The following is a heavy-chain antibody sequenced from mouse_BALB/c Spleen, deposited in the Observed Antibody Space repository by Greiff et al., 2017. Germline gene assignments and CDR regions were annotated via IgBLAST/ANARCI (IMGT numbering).Heavy chain of an antibody. CDR2: ISDGGSYT. J-gene: IGHJ3*01. CDR3: ARDRGNYVWFAY. D-gene: IGHD2-1*01. V-gene: IGHV5-4*02. Sequence: EVQLVESGGGLVKPGGSLKLSCAASGFTFSDYYMYWVRQTPEKRLEWVATISDGGSYTYYPDSVKGRFTISRDNAKNNLNLQMSSLKSEDTAMYYCARDRGNYVWFAYWGQGTLVTVSA. CDR1: GFTFSDYY.